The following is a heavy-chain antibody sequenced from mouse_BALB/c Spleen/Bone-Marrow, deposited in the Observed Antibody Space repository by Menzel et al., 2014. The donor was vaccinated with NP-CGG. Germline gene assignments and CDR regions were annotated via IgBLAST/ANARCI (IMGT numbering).Heavy chain of an antibody. D-gene: IGHD3-3*01. J-gene: IGHJ2*01. CDR2: INPSSGSA. Sequence: VQLQQSGAEVARPGASVKMSCKASGYTFTYYTMQWVKQRTGQGLEWIGYINPSSGSANYNQNFKDKATLTADKSSSTAYMQLTSLTSEDSAVYYCARGGTRYYFDYWGQGTTLTVSS. CDR1: GYTFTYYT. CDR3: ARGGTRYYFDY. V-gene: IGHV1-4*01.